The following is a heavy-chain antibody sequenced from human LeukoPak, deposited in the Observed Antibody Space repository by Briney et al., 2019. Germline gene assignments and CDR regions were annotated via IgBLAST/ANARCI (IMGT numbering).Heavy chain of an antibody. CDR1: GFTFSSYW. Sequence: GGSLRLSCAASGFTFSSYWMSWVRQAPGKGLEWVANINKDGGEKYYVDSVKGRFTISRDNAKNSLYLQMNSLRAEDTAVYYCAKGGYCTNGICYTSGYYGMDVWGQGTTVIVSS. D-gene: IGHD2-8*01. CDR3: AKGGYCTNGICYTSGYYGMDV. J-gene: IGHJ6*02. V-gene: IGHV3-7*03. CDR2: INKDGGEK.